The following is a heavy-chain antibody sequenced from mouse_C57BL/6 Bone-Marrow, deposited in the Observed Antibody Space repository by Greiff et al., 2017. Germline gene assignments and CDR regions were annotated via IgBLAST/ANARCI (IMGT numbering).Heavy chain of an antibody. V-gene: IGHV1-69*01. J-gene: IGHJ3*01. CDR2: IDPSASYI. D-gene: IGHD2-13*01. Sequence: VKLQQPGAELVLPGASVKLSCKASGYTFTSYWMHWVKQRPGQGLEWIGEIDPSASYINYNQQFKGKFTLTVDKSSSTAYMQLSSLTSEDSAVYYCARSGADFLFAYWGQGTLVTVSA. CDR3: ARSGADFLFAY. CDR1: GYTFTSYW.